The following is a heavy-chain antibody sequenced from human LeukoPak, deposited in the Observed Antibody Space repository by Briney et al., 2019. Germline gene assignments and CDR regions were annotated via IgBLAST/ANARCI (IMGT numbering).Heavy chain of an antibody. Sequence: PSETLSLTCTVSGGSISGDYWSWIRQSPGKGLEWIAYIHSSGSTNYNPSLKSRVTISVDTSKNQFSLKLSSVTAADTAVYYCAREVAMVYAMWFDYWGQGTLVTVSS. V-gene: IGHV4-59*01. J-gene: IGHJ4*02. CDR2: IHSSGST. CDR3: AREVAMVYAMWFDY. CDR1: GGSISGDY. D-gene: IGHD2-8*01.